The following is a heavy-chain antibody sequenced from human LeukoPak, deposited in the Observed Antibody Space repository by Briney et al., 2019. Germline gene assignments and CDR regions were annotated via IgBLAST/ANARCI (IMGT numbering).Heavy chain of an antibody. Sequence: AXVKVSCKVSGYTLTELSMHWVRQAPGKGLEWMGGFDPEDGETIYAQKFQGRVTITADESTSTAYMELSSLRSEDTAVYYCARDRRLLPMVLDYWGQGTLVTVSS. D-gene: IGHD1-26*01. J-gene: IGHJ4*02. CDR3: ARDRRLLPMVLDY. CDR2: FDPEDGET. CDR1: GYTLTELS. V-gene: IGHV1-24*01.